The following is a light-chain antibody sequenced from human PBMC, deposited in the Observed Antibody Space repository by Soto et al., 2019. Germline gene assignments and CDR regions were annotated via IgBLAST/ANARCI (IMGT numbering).Light chain of an antibody. V-gene: IGLV2-23*03. CDR1: SSDVGSYKF. CDR3: CSDAGGSNV. J-gene: IGLJ1*01. CDR2: EGS. Sequence: QSALTQPASVSGSPGQSITISCTGTSSDVGSYKFVSWYQQYPGKAPKLMIYEGSKRPSGVSDRFSGSKSANTASLTISGLEAEDEADYFCCSDAGGSNVFGSGTKLTVL.